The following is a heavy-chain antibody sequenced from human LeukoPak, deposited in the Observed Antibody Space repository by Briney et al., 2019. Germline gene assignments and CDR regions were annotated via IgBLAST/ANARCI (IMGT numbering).Heavy chain of an antibody. CDR1: GFTFSSYA. J-gene: IGHJ6*02. Sequence: GGSLRLSCAASGFTFSSYAMSWVRQAPGKGLEWVSVIYSGGSTYYADSVKGRFTISRDNSKNTLYLQMNSLRAEDTAVYYCARVGYGDYYYYYGMDVWGQGTTVTVSS. CDR2: IYSGGST. D-gene: IGHD4-17*01. CDR3: ARVGYGDYYYYYGMDV. V-gene: IGHV3-53*01.